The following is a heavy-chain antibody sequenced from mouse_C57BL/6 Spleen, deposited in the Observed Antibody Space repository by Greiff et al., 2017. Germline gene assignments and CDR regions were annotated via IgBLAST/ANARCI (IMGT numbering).Heavy chain of an antibody. CDR1: GYTFTSYN. CDR3: AREGYLDAIDY. D-gene: IGHD5-1*01. J-gene: IGHJ4*01. CDR2: INPGNGDT. V-gene: IGHV1-12*01. Sequence: QSGAELVRPGASVKMSCKASGYTFTSYNMHWVKQTPRKGLEWIGDINPGNGDTSYKQKFKGKATLTVDKSSSTAYMQLSSLTSEDTAVYYCAREGYLDAIDYWGQGTSVTVSS.